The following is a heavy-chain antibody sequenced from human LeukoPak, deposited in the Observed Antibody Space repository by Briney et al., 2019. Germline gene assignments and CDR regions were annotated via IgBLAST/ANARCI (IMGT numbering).Heavy chain of an antibody. Sequence: GRSLRLSCAASGFTFSSYAMHWVRQAPGKGLEWVAVISYDGSNKYYADSVKGRFTISRDNSKNTLYLQMNSLRAEDTAVYYCAKDLEGAINYWGQGTLVTVSS. D-gene: IGHD3-10*01. CDR2: ISYDGSNK. V-gene: IGHV3-30-3*01. CDR3: AKDLEGAINY. J-gene: IGHJ4*02. CDR1: GFTFSSYA.